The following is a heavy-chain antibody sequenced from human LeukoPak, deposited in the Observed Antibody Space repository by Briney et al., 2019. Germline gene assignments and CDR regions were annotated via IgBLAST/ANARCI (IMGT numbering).Heavy chain of an antibody. D-gene: IGHD2-8*01. CDR1: GGSISSGGYS. CDR3: ARAENDGVGLDY. J-gene: IGHJ4*02. Sequence: SQTLSLTCAVSGGSISSGGYSWSWIRQPPGKGLEWIGYIYHSGSTYYNPSLKSRVTISVDRSKNQFSLKLSSVTAADTAVYYCARAENDGVGLDYWGRGTLVTVSS. V-gene: IGHV4-30-2*01. CDR2: IYHSGST.